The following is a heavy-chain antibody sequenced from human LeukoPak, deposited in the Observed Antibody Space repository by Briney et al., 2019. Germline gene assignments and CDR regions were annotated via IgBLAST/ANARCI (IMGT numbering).Heavy chain of an antibody. J-gene: IGHJ4*02. D-gene: IGHD2-2*01. V-gene: IGHV3-30*18. Sequence: GRSLRLSCGASGFTFSSYGMHWVRQAPGKGLEWVAVISYDGSNKYYADSVKGRFTISRDNSKNTLYLQMNSLRAEDTAVYYCAKEGYCSSTSCYFVDYWGQGTLVTVSS. CDR1: GFTFSSYG. CDR2: ISYDGSNK. CDR3: AKEGYCSSTSCYFVDY.